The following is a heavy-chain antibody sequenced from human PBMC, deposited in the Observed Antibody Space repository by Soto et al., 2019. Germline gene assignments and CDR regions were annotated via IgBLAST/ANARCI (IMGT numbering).Heavy chain of an antibody. CDR3: ARVFYSSSWVDP. Sequence: SETLSLTCTVSGGSASSGSYYWSWIRQPPGKGLEWIGYIYYSGSTNYNPSLKSRVTISVDTSKNQFSLKLSSVTAADTAVYYCARVFYSSSWVDPWGQGTLVTVSS. D-gene: IGHD6-6*01. CDR2: IYYSGST. V-gene: IGHV4-61*01. J-gene: IGHJ5*02. CDR1: GGSASSGSYY.